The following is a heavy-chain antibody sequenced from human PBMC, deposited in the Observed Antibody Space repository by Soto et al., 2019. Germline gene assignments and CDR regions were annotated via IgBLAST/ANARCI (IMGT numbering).Heavy chain of an antibody. Sequence: VQLVESGGGLVQPGGSLRLSCSASGFIFSESTIYWVRQVPGKGLEAISAVSTSGRSTYYADSVKDRFTISRDDSKNTLYLQMNSLKTEDTAVYYCTTVNPYISDSRGHCYWGQGTLVTVSS. CDR3: TTVNPYISDSRGHCY. CDR2: VSTSGRST. D-gene: IGHD3-22*01. V-gene: IGHV3-64*04. J-gene: IGHJ4*02. CDR1: GFIFSEST.